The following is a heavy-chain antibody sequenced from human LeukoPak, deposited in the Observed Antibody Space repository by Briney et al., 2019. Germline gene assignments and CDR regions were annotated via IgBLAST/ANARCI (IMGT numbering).Heavy chain of an antibody. CDR3: ARETDSSGYYTPFDI. D-gene: IGHD3-22*01. V-gene: IGHV4-59*01. J-gene: IGHJ3*02. Sequence: SETLSLTCTVSGGSISSYYWSWIRQPPGEGLEWIGYIYYSGNTNYNPSLKSRVTISVHTSKNQLTLKLSSETAADTAVDYGARETDSSGYYTPFDIWGQGTMVTVSS. CDR1: GGSISSYY. CDR2: IYYSGNT.